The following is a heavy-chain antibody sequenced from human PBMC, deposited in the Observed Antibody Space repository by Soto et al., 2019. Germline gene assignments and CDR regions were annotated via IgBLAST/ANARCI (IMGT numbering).Heavy chain of an antibody. CDR1: GCTLSNAC. J-gene: IGHJ6*03. CDR2: IKSKTDGGTT. V-gene: IGHV3-15*01. Sequence: SRSLSCAASGCTLSNACMRWNRQAPGKGLECVGRIKSKTDGGTTDYAAPVKGRFTISRDDSKNTLYLQMNSLKTEDTAVYYCTTDLCSSTSCYYYYYMDVWGKGTTVTVS. CDR3: TTDLCSSTSCYYYYYMDV. D-gene: IGHD2-2*01.